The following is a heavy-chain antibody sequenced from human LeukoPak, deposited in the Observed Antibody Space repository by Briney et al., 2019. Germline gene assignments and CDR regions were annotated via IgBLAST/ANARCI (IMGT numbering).Heavy chain of an antibody. CDR2: IYSGST. CDR1: GVSITSSY. V-gene: IGHV4-59*01. Sequence: NPSETLSLTCSVSGVSITSSYWSWIRQTPGKGLEWIGNIYSGSTNYNPSFGSRVTVSLDTSKNQFSLRLTSVTAADTALYYCARDGYGSGSYGWFDPWGQGTLVTVSS. CDR3: ARDGYGSGSYGWFDP. D-gene: IGHD3-10*01. J-gene: IGHJ5*02.